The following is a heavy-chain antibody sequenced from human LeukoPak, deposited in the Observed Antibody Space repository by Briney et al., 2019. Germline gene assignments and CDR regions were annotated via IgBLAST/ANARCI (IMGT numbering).Heavy chain of an antibody. CDR2: IRYDGSNK. CDR1: GFTFSSYW. V-gene: IGHV3-30*02. Sequence: GGSLRLSCAASGFTFSSYWMSWVRQAPGKGLEWVTLIRYDGSNKYYADSVKGRFTISRDNSKNTLYLQMNSLRAEDTAVYYCAKAQEMATIIFDYWGQGTLVTVSS. D-gene: IGHD5-24*01. CDR3: AKAQEMATIIFDY. J-gene: IGHJ4*02.